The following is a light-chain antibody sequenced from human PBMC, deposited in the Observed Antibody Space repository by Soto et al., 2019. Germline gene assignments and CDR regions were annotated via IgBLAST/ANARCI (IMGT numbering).Light chain of an antibody. Sequence: IVMTQSPANRSLSPGERATLSWGASQSVSSKLAWYQQKPGQAPRLLIYGASTRATGIPARFSGSGSGTEFTLTISSLQSEDFSVYFCQQYTNWPTLTFGGGTKVDIK. V-gene: IGKV3-15*01. CDR2: GAS. CDR3: QQYTNWPTLT. J-gene: IGKJ4*01. CDR1: QSVSSK.